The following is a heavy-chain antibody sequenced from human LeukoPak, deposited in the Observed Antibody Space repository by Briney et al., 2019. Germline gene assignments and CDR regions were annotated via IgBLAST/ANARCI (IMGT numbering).Heavy chain of an antibody. D-gene: IGHD3-9*01. CDR3: ARRDWRAAFDI. CDR1: GGSISSYY. J-gene: IGHJ3*02. CDR2: IYTSGST. V-gene: IGHV4-4*09. Sequence: SETLSLTCTVSGGSISSYYWSWIRQPPGKGLEWIGYIYTSGSTNYNPSLKSRVTISADTSKNQFSLKLSSVTAADTAVYYCARRDWRAAFDIWGQGTMVTVSS.